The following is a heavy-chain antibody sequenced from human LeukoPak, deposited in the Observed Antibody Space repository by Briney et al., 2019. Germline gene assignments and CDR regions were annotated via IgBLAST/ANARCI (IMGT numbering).Heavy chain of an antibody. D-gene: IGHD6-13*01. CDR3: AREFKYSSSWVRFTDYFDY. CDR2: INPSGGST. V-gene: IGHV1-46*01. CDR1: GYTFTSYY. J-gene: IGHJ4*02. Sequence: ASVKVSCKASGYTFTSYYMHWVRPAPGQGLEWMGIINPSGGSTSYAQKFQGRVTMTRDTSTSTVYMELSSLRSEDTAVYYCAREFKYSSSWVRFTDYFDYWGQGTLVTVSS.